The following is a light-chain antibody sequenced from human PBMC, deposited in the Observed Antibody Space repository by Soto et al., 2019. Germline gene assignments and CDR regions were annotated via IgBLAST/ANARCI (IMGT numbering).Light chain of an antibody. Sequence: QSGLTQPRSVSGSPGHSVTISCTGTSSDVGGYSYVSWYQQHPGKAPKLMISDVSKRPSGVPDRFSGPKFGNTASLTISGLQAEDEADYYCCSYAGAFTYVFGSGTKLTVL. V-gene: IGLV2-11*01. J-gene: IGLJ1*01. CDR2: DVS. CDR1: SSDVGGYSY. CDR3: CSYAGAFTYV.